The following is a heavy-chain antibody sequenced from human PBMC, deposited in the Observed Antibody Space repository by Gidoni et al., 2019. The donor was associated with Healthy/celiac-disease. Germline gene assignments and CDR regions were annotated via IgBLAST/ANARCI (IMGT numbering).Heavy chain of an antibody. V-gene: IGHV4-34*01. CDR2: INHSGST. D-gene: IGHD4-17*01. CDR3: ARGRRVMTTVTPLYY. J-gene: IGHJ4*02. Sequence: VPLQQWGAGLLKTSETLSLTCAVYGGSFSGYYWSWIRQPPGKGLEWIGEINHSGSTNYNPSLKSRVTISVDTSKNQFSLKLSSVTAADTAVYYCARGRRVMTTVTPLYYWGQGTLVTVSS. CDR1: GGSFSGYY.